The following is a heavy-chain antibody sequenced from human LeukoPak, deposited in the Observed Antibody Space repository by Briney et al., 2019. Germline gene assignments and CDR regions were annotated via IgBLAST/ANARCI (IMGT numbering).Heavy chain of an antibody. D-gene: IGHD2/OR15-2a*01. J-gene: IGHJ4*02. V-gene: IGHV4-31*01. CDR2: IYYSGST. CDR1: GGSLSSGGYY. CDR3: ARAADGLLYYYDY. Sequence: SQTLSLTCTVSGGSLSSGGYYWSWLRQHPGTGLEWLGYIYYSGSTYYNPSLDSLVTISVDTSKNQFSLKLSSVTAADTAVYYCARAADGLLYYYDYWGQGTLVTASS.